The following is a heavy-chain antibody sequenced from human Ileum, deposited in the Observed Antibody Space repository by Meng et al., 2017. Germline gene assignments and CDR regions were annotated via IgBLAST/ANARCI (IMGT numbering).Heavy chain of an antibody. CDR3: ATYDFWSASPTNAFDS. J-gene: IGHJ4*02. CDR1: GASISSHY. CDR2: IYYRGGA. D-gene: IGHD3-3*01. Sequence: QVQLQESGPGLVKPSETLALTCSVSGASISSHYWTWIRQPPGKGLEYIGYIYYRGGASYNPSLRSRVTMSVDTSKNHFSLELVSVTAADTAVYYCATYDFWSASPTNAFDSWGQGTLVTVSS. V-gene: IGHV4-59*11.